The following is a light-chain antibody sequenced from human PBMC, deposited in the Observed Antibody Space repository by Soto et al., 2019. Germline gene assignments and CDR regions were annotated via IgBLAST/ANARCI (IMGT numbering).Light chain of an antibody. V-gene: IGKV3-20*01. CDR3: LQFDSSPLYT. Sequence: SSLTWYQQKPGQAARRLIYGASTRTAGIPDRSSGSGAGTDVFLTISRLVPEEDAVYYCLQFDSSPLYTFGQGTKVDI. CDR2: GAS. CDR1: SS. J-gene: IGKJ2*01.